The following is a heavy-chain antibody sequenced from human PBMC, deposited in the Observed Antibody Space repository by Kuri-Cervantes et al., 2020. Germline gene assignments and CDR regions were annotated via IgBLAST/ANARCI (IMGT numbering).Heavy chain of an antibody. Sequence: SETLSLTCAVSRSSITSGHYWGWIRQPPGKGLEWIGSFFHGGSTYYNPSFKSRVTISVDTSKNQFSLKLSSVTAADTAVYYCASSGSSSWYQYNWFDPWGQGTLVTVSS. V-gene: IGHV4-38-2*01. CDR2: FFHGGST. CDR1: RSSITSGHY. D-gene: IGHD6-13*01. CDR3: ASSGSSSWYQYNWFDP. J-gene: IGHJ5*02.